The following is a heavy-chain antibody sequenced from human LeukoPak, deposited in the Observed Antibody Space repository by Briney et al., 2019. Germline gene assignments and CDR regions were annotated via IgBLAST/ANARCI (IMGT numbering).Heavy chain of an antibody. V-gene: IGHV3-53*05. D-gene: IGHD2-21*02. CDR2: IYSGGST. J-gene: IGHJ6*03. Sequence: PGGSLRLSCAASGFTVSSNYMSWVRQAPGKGLEWVSVIYSGGSTYYADSVKGRFTISRDNSKNTLYLQMNSLRPEDTAVYFCAKDRVVTTIHYYYYMDVWGKGTTVTISS. CDR3: AKDRVVTTIHYYYYMDV. CDR1: GFTVSSNY.